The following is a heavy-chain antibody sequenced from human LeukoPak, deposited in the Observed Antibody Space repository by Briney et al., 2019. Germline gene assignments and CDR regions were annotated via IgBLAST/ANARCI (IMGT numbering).Heavy chain of an antibody. CDR3: AKDGRGGDCTSASCTNWFGP. Sequence: PGGSLRLSCAASGFTFSTYALTWVRQAPGKGLERVSTIGGSGGVTYYADSVKGRFTISRDNSKNTLYLQMSSLRAEDTAVYYCAKDGRGGDCTSASCTNWFGPWGQGTLVTVSS. CDR2: IGGSGGVT. CDR1: GFTFSTYA. J-gene: IGHJ5*02. D-gene: IGHD2-2*01. V-gene: IGHV3-23*01.